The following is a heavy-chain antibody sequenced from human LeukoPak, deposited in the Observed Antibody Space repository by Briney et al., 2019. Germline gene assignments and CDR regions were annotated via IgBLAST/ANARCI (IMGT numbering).Heavy chain of an antibody. CDR3: ARGPTMIGNYYYYMDV. CDR1: GGTFSSYA. D-gene: IGHD3-22*01. J-gene: IGHJ6*03. V-gene: IGHV1-69*05. Sequence: GASVKVSCKASGGTFSSYAISWVRQAPGQGLEWMGGIIPIFGTANYAQKFQGRVTITTDESTSTAYMELSSLRSEDTAVYYCARGPTMIGNYYYYMDVWGKGTTVTVSS. CDR2: IIPIFGTA.